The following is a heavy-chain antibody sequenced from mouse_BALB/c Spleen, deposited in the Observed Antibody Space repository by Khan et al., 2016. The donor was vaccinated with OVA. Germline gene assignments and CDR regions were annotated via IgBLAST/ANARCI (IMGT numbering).Heavy chain of an antibody. D-gene: IGHD2-2*01. CDR3: SRSGYGSFAY. CDR1: GYTFTSYY. V-gene: IGHV1S81*02. J-gene: IGHJ3*01. CDR2: INPNNGGT. Sequence: VQLQQSGAELVTPGASVRLSCKASGYTFTSYYLYWVKQRPGQGLEWIGDINPNNGGTNFNEKFKNKATLTVDKSSSTAYIQRNSLTSVDSAVYYCSRSGYGSFAYWGQGTLVTVSA.